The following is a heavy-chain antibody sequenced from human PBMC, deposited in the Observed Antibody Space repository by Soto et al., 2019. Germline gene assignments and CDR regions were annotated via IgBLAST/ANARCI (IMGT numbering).Heavy chain of an antibody. V-gene: IGHV5-51*01. D-gene: IGHD6-6*01. CDR2: IYPGDSDT. J-gene: IGHJ6*02. CDR1: GYSFTSYW. Sequence: LGESLKISCKGSGYSFTSYWIGWVRQMPGKGLEWMGIIYPGDSDTRYSPSFQGQVTISADKSISTAYLQWSSLKASDTAMYYCARYSSSSLFYYYYGMDVWGQGTTVTVSS. CDR3: ARYSSSSLFYYYYGMDV.